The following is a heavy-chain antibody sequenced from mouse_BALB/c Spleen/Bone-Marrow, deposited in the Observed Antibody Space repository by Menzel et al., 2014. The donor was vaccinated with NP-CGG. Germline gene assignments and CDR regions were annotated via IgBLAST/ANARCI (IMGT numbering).Heavy chain of an antibody. V-gene: IGHV5-6-3*01. CDR2: INSNGGST. Sequence: EVKLVESGGGLVQPGGSLKLSCAASGFTFSSYGMSWVRQTPDKRLEVVATINSNGGSTYYPDSVKGRFTISRDNAKNTLYLQMSSLKSEDTAMYYCARPYGNWYFDVWGAGTTVTVSS. CDR1: GFTFSSYG. D-gene: IGHD2-1*01. CDR3: ARPYGNWYFDV. J-gene: IGHJ1*01.